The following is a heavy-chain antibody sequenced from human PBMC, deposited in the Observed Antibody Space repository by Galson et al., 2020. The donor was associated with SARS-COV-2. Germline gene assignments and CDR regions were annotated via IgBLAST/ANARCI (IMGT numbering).Heavy chain of an antibody. J-gene: IGHJ4*02. CDR3: ARPTYYYGSGSYLL. CDR2: INHSGST. D-gene: IGHD3-10*01. V-gene: IGHV4-34*01. Sequence: SETLSLTCAVYGGSFSGYYWSWIRQPPGKGLEWIGEINHSGSTNYNPSLKSRVTISVDTSKNQFSLKLSSVTAADTAVYYCARPTYYYGSGSYLLWGQGTLVTVSS. CDR1: GGSFSGYY.